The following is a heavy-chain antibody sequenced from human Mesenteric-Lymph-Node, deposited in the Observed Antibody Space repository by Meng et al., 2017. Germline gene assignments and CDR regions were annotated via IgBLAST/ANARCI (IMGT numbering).Heavy chain of an antibody. Sequence: GESLKISCAASGFTFSTYEMNWVRQAPGKGLEWVSYMSSSGSTIYYADSVKGRFTISRDNSKNTLYLQMNSLRAEDTAVYYCARGMTTVTYWYFDLWGRGTLVTVSS. V-gene: IGHV3-48*03. CDR2: MSSSGSTI. CDR1: GFTFSTYE. J-gene: IGHJ2*01. D-gene: IGHD4-17*01. CDR3: ARGMTTVTYWYFDL.